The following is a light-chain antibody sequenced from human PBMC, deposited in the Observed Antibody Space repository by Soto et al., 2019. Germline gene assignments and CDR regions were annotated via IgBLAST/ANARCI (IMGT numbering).Light chain of an antibody. CDR3: QQYNNWPQT. V-gene: IGKV3-15*01. CDR2: GAS. CDR1: KSVSSN. Sequence: VLTPSPVTLSVSPGERATLSCRASKSVSSNLAWYQQKPGQAPRLLIYGASTRATGIPARFSGSGSGTEFTLTISSLQSEDFAVYYCQQYNNWPQTFGQGTKAHI. J-gene: IGKJ1*01.